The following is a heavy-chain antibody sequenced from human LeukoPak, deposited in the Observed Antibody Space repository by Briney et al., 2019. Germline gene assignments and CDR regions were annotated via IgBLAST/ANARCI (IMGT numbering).Heavy chain of an antibody. J-gene: IGHJ1*01. CDR3: ANEMIAAADIVFCQL. CDR2: IRTSGGST. V-gene: IGHV3-23*01. D-gene: IGHD6-13*01. CDR1: GFTFSSFA. Sequence: PGGSLRLSCAASGFTFSSFAMSWVRQAPGKGLEWVSTIRTSGGSTLYADSVQGRFTISRDNSKNTLYLQMNSLRAEDTAVYYFANEMIAAADIVFCQLWGQGTLVSVS.